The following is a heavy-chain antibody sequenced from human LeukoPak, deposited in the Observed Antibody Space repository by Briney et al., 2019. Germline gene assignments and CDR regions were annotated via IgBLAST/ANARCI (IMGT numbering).Heavy chain of an antibody. CDR3: SKWGDYDVLTGYYDSDF. CDR1: GFTFSNYA. D-gene: IGHD3-9*01. J-gene: IGHJ4*02. Sequence: GASLRLSCAASGFTFSNYAMSWVRQAPGKGLEWVSAIVGSGGSTYYADSVKGWFTISRDNSKNTLFLQMNSLRVEDTALYYCSKWGDYDVLTGYYDSDFWGQGTLVTVSS. V-gene: IGHV3-23*01. CDR2: IVGSGGST.